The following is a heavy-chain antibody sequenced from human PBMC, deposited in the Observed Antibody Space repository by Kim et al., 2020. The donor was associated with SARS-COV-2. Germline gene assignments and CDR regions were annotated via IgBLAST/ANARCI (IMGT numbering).Heavy chain of an antibody. D-gene: IGHD2-2*01. Sequence: NPTLTSRVTIAVDLPKNQVSLKLSSVTAAETAVYYCAGGHKYQLNAFDIWGQGTMVTVSS. CDR3: AGGHKYQLNAFDI. V-gene: IGHV4-59*09. J-gene: IGHJ3*02.